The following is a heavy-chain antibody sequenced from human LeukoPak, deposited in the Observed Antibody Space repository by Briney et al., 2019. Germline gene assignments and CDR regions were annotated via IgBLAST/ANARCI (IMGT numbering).Heavy chain of an antibody. CDR3: ARNGRVGYPYYMDV. V-gene: IGHV4-59*01. D-gene: IGHD5-12*01. J-gene: IGHJ6*03. CDR2: IHYSGSI. Sequence: PSETLSLTCSVSGGSITSYYRSWIRQPPGKGLEFIGYIHYSGSINYSPSLKSRVTISVDTSKNQFSLKVNSVTAADTAVYYCARNGRVGYPYYMDVWGKGTTVTVSS. CDR1: GGSITSYY.